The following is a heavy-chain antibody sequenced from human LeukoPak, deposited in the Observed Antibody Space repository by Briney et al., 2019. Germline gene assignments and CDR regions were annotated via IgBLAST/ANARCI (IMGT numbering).Heavy chain of an antibody. V-gene: IGHV3-48*01. CDR1: GFTFSSYS. D-gene: IGHD6-19*01. CDR2: ISSSSSTI. Sequence: PGGSLRLSCPASGFTFSSYSMNWVRQAPGKGLEWVSYISSSSSTIYYADSVKGRFTISRDNAKNSLYLQMNSLRAEDTAVYYCARDESSGWYGEVYGMDVWGQGTTVTVSS. J-gene: IGHJ6*02. CDR3: ARDESSGWYGEVYGMDV.